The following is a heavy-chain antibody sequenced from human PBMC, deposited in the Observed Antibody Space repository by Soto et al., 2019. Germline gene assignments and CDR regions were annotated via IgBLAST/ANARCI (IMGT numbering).Heavy chain of an antibody. J-gene: IGHJ5*02. CDR2: IIPIFGTA. CDR3: ARAIVGPTTTGWLDP. CDR1: GGTFSSYA. V-gene: IGHV1-69*13. D-gene: IGHD1-26*01. Sequence: SVKVSCKVSGGTFSSYAISWVRQAPGQGLEWMGGIIPIFGTANYAQKFQGRVTITADESTSTAYMELSSLRFEDTAVYYCARAIVGPTTTGWLDPWGQGTLVTVSS.